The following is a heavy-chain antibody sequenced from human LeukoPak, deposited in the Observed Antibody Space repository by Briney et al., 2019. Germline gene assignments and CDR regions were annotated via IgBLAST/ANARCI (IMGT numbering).Heavy chain of an antibody. CDR3: ASGYCPNGVCSHNMGY. CDR2: INSGGSIT. D-gene: IGHD2-8*01. CDR1: GFTFSSHW. Sequence: QPGGSLRLSCAASGFTFSSHWMHWFRQGPGKGLVWLSRINSGGSITNYADSVKGRLTISRDNANNTLYLEINNLTAEDTAVYFCASGYCPNGVCSHNMGYWGQGTLVTVSS. V-gene: IGHV3-74*01. J-gene: IGHJ4*02.